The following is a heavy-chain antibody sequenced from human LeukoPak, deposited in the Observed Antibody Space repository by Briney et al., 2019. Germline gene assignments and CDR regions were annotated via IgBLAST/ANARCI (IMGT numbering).Heavy chain of an antibody. CDR1: GGSFSGYY. J-gene: IGHJ4*02. Sequence: SETLSLTCAVYGGSFSGYYWSWIRQPPGKGLEWIGEINHSGSTNYNPSIKSRVTISVDTSKNQFSLNLTSVTAADTAVYYCARDALIVVVPAAIDYWGQGTLVTVSS. CDR3: ARDALIVVVPAAIDY. CDR2: INHSGST. D-gene: IGHD2-2*02. V-gene: IGHV4-34*01.